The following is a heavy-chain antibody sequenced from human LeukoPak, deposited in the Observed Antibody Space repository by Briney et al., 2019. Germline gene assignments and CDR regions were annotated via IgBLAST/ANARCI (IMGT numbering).Heavy chain of an antibody. CDR3: AKWVSAPRAFDI. J-gene: IGHJ3*02. Sequence: GGSLRLSCAASGFTFSSYGMHWVRQAPGKGLEWVAVISYDGSNKYYADSVKGRFTISRDNSKNTLYLQMNSLRAEDTAVYYCAKWVSAPRAFDIWGQGTMVTVSS. CDR1: GFTFSSYG. V-gene: IGHV3-30*18. CDR2: ISYDGSNK.